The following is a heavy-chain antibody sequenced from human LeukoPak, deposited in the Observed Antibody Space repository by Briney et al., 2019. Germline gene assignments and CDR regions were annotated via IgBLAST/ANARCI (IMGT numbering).Heavy chain of an antibody. CDR1: GGSISSYY. D-gene: IGHD3-22*01. J-gene: IGHJ4*02. CDR3: ARAKWLYFDY. V-gene: IGHV4-59*01. Sequence: SETLSVTCTVSGGSISSYYWSWIRQPPGKGLEWIGYIYYSGSTNYNPSLKSRVTISVDTSKNQFSLKLSSVTAADTAVYYCARAKWLYFDYWGQGTLVTVSS. CDR2: IYYSGST.